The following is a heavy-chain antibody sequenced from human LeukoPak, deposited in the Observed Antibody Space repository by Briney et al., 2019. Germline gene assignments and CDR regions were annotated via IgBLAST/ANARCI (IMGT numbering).Heavy chain of an antibody. D-gene: IGHD3-10*01. Sequence: ASLKVSCKASGYSFTSYDINWVRQATGQGLEWMGWMNPDSGNTGYAQKFQGRVTMTRDTSISTAYMELSSLRSDDTAVYYCAKSTMGTRRINDLWGRGTLVTVSS. V-gene: IGHV1-8*01. CDR2: MNPDSGNT. CDR3: AKSTMGTRRINDL. CDR1: GYSFTSYD. J-gene: IGHJ5*02.